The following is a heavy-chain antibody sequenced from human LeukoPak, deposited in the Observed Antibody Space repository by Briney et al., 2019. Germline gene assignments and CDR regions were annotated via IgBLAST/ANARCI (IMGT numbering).Heavy chain of an antibody. D-gene: IGHD4-17*01. CDR1: GGTFSSYA. Sequence: SVKVSCKASGGTFSSYAISWVRQAPGQGLEWMGGIIPIFGTANYAQKFQGRVTITADKSTSTAYMELSSLRSEDTAVYYCARDHDYEGGFDPWGQGTLVTVSS. CDR2: IIPIFGTA. CDR3: ARDHDYEGGFDP. V-gene: IGHV1-69*06. J-gene: IGHJ5*02.